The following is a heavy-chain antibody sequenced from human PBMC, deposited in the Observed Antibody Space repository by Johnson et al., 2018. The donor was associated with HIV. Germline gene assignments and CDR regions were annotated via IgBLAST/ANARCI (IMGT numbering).Heavy chain of an antibody. Sequence: VQLVESGGGLVQPGGSLRLSCAASGLTFSSFDMRWVRQATGKGLEWVSAIGTAGDTYYPGSVKGRFTISRENAKNSLYLQMNSLRAGDTAVYYCARESPGYAFDIWGQGTMVTVSS. J-gene: IGHJ3*02. CDR3: ARESPGYAFDI. D-gene: IGHD1-1*01. CDR2: IGTAGDT. V-gene: IGHV3-13*01. CDR1: GLTFSSFD.